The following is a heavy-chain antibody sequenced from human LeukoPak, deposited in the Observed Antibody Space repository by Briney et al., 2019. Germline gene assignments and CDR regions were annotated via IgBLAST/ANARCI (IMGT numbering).Heavy chain of an antibody. J-gene: IGHJ4*02. CDR3: ATFTYYYDSSGYSQGGY. CDR2: IRYDGSNK. V-gene: IGHV3-30*02. Sequence: GGSLRLSCAASGFTFSSYGMHWVRQAPGKGLEWVAFIRYDGSNKYYADSVKGRFTISRDNSKNTLYLQMNSLRAEDTAVYYCATFTYYYDSSGYSQGGYWGQGTLVTVSS. D-gene: IGHD3-22*01. CDR1: GFTFSSYG.